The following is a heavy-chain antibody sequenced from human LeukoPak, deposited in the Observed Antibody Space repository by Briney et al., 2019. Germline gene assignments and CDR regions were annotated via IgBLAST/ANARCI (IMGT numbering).Heavy chain of an antibody. CDR3: ARDQYYYDSSGYPTGL. CDR2: ISAYNGNT. Sequence: ASVKVSCKASGYTFTSYGISWVRQAPGQELEWMGWISAYNGNTNYAQKLQGRVTMTTDTSTSTAYMELSRLRSDDTAVYYCARDQYYYDSSGYPTGLWGQGTLVTVSS. J-gene: IGHJ4*02. V-gene: IGHV1-18*01. D-gene: IGHD3-22*01. CDR1: GYTFTSYG.